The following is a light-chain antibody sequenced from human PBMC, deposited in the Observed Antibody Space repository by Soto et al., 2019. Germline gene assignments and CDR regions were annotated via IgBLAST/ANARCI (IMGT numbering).Light chain of an antibody. CDR1: SSDVGSNNL. CDR2: DVS. Sequence: QSALTQPASVSGSPGQSIAISCTGTSSDVGSNNLVSWYQQHPGKAPKLMIYDVSHRPSGVSDRFSGSKSGNTASLTISGLQAEDEADYYCSSYTSSSTVVFGGGTKRTV. CDR3: SSYTSSSTVV. J-gene: IGLJ2*01. V-gene: IGLV2-14*02.